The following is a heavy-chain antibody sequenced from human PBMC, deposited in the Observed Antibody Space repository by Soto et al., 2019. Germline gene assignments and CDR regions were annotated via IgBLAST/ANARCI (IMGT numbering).Heavy chain of an antibody. J-gene: IGHJ5*02. D-gene: IGHD6-19*01. CDR3: AHRQGQGQWLLRRQVDWFDP. V-gene: IGHV2-5*01. CDR2: IYWNDDK. Sequence: GLDLEWLALIYWNDDKRYSPSLRSRLTITKDTSKNQVVLTMTNMDPVDTATYYCAHRQGQGQWLLRRQVDWFDPWGQGTLVTVSS.